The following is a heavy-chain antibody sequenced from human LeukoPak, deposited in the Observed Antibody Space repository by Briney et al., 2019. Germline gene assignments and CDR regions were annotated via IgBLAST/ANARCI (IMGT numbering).Heavy chain of an antibody. V-gene: IGHV1-2*02. CDR2: INPNSSGT. CDR1: GYTFTGYY. CDR3: ARVSCSSTSCYSDFDY. Sequence: ASVRVSCKASGYTFTGYYMHWVRQAPGQGLEWMGWINPNSSGTNYAQKFQGRVTMTRDTSISTAYMELSRLRSDDTAVYYCARVSCSSTSCYSDFDYWGQGTLVTVSS. D-gene: IGHD2-2*01. J-gene: IGHJ4*02.